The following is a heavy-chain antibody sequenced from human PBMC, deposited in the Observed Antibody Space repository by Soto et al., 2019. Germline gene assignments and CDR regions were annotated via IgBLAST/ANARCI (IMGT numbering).Heavy chain of an antibody. CDR3: ARAVWWLPDY. Sequence: QVQLVQSGAEVKKPGASVKVSCKASGYTFTSYDINWVRQATGQGLEWMGWMNPNSGNTGYAQKFQGRVTMTRNTSIGTAYMERRSLRSEDAAVYYCARAVWWLPDYWGQGTLVTVSS. CDR2: MNPNSGNT. CDR1: GYTFTSYD. D-gene: IGHD5-12*01. V-gene: IGHV1-8*01. J-gene: IGHJ4*02.